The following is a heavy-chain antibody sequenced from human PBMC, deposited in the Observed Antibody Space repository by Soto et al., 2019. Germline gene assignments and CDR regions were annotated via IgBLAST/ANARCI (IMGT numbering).Heavy chain of an antibody. CDR2: ISGSGGST. CDR1: GFTVSSYA. J-gene: IGHJ6*02. CDR3: AKDLSNTIFGVVTPHGMDV. V-gene: IGHV3-23*01. Sequence: HPGGSLRLSCAASGFTVSSYAMSWVRQAPGKGLEWVSAISGSGGSTYYADSVKGRFTISRDNSKNTLYLQMNSLRAEDTAVYYCAKDLSNTIFGVVTPHGMDVWGQGTTVTVSS. D-gene: IGHD3-3*01.